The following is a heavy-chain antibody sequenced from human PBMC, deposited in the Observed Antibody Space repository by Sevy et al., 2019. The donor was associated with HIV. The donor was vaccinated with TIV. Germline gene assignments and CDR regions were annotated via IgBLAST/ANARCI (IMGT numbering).Heavy chain of an antibody. CDR1: GFTFSNYG. V-gene: IGHV3-33*01. Sequence: GGSLRLSCAASGFTFSNYGMHWVRQAPGKGLEWVAIIWYDGSNKYYADSVKGRFTISRDNSKNTLYLQINSLRSEDTAVYYCGRDEGGQGSRNLDYWGQGTLVTVSS. D-gene: IGHD3-16*01. J-gene: IGHJ4*02. CDR2: IWYDGSNK. CDR3: GRDEGGQGSRNLDY.